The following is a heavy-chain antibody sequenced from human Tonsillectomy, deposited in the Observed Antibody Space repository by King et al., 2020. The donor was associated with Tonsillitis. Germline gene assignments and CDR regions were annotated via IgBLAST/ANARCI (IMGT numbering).Heavy chain of an antibody. V-gene: IGHV3-21*01. CDR3: ARDPEAASRPLFDY. CDR1: GFTFSSYG. D-gene: IGHD6-13*01. CDR2: ISSSGHYI. J-gene: IGHJ4*02. Sequence: VQLVDSGGGLVKPGGSLRLSCAASGFTFSSYGFNWVRQAPGKGLEWVSSISSSGHYIDYADSVKGRFTISRDNDKNSLSLQMNSLRVEDTAVYYCARDPEAASRPLFDYWGQGTLVTVSS.